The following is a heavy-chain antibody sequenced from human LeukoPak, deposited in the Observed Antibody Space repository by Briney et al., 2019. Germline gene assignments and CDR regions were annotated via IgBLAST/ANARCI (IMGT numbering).Heavy chain of an antibody. CDR3: AKDRSIAAGDDAFDI. Sequence: GGSLRLSCAASGFTFSTYAMSWVRQAPGKGLEWVSTISDSVGRTYYADSVKGRFTFSRDNSKNTLYLQMNSLRAEDTAVYYCAKDRSIAAGDDAFDIWGQGTMVTVSS. V-gene: IGHV3-23*01. D-gene: IGHD6-13*01. CDR1: GFTFSTYA. J-gene: IGHJ3*02. CDR2: ISDSVGRT.